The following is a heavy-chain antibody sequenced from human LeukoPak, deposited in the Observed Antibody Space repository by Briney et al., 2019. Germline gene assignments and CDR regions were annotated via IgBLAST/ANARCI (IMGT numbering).Heavy chain of an antibody. J-gene: IGHJ5*01. Sequence: GGSLRLSCAASGFTSSTYWMSWVRQTPGKGLEWEANIKEDGSRQYYVDSVKGRFTISTDNAKNSLYLQMNSLRVEDTAVYYCARDGGGYDSWGQGTLVTVSS. D-gene: IGHD5-24*01. CDR2: IKEDGSRQ. V-gene: IGHV3-7*01. CDR3: ARDGGGYDS. CDR1: GFTSSTYW.